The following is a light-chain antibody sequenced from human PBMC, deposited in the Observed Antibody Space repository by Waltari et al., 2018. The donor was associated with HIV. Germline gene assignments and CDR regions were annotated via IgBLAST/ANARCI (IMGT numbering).Light chain of an antibody. CDR1: TSNIGLVL. J-gene: IGLJ2*01. V-gene: IGLV1-51*01. CDR3: GTWDRFLRVGV. Sequence: QPVLTQPPSMSAAPGRNITIACAVTTSNIGLVLLSWYQHLPVTAPKLLIHDDDKRPSGIPDRFSGSKSGTSATLGITGLQPGDEGDYHCGTWDRFLRVGVFGGGTKLTVL. CDR2: DDD.